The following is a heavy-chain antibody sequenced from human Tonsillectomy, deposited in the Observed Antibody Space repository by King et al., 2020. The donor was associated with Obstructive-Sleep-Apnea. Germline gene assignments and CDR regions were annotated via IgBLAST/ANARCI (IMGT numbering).Heavy chain of an antibody. CDR2: STNRANSYTT. V-gene: IGHV3-72*01. CDR3: ARVNTGFYGEFDY. CDR1: GFTFSDHY. J-gene: IGHJ4*02. Sequence: VQLVESGGGLVQPGGSLRLSCAASGFTFSDHYMDWVRQAPGKGLEWVGRSTNRANSYTTEYAASVKGRFTISRDDSKNSLYLQMNSLKTEDTAVYYCARVNTGFYGEFDYWGQGTLVTVSS. D-gene: IGHD3-9*01.